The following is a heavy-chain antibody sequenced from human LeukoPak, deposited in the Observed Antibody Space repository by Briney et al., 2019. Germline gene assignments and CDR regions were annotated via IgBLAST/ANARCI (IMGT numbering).Heavy chain of an antibody. Sequence: ASVKVSCTASGYTFTSYYMHWVRQAPGQGLEWMGIINPSGGSTSYAQKFQGGVTMTRDTSTSTVYMELSSLRSEDTAVYYCARGPNGVCYMDWGQGTLVTVSS. CDR3: ARGPNGVCYMD. CDR1: GYTFTSYY. CDR2: INPSGGST. J-gene: IGHJ4*02. D-gene: IGHD2-8*01. V-gene: IGHV1-46*01.